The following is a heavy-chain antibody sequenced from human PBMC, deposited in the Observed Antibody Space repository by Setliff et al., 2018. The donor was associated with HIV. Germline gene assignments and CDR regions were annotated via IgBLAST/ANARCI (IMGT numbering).Heavy chain of an antibody. J-gene: IGHJ3*02. CDR1: GYTFTSYA. D-gene: IGHD1-26*01. CDR3: ARVGATPIDAFDI. CDR2: IIPILGIA. V-gene: IGHV1-69*10. Sequence: SVKVSCKASGYTFTSYAMHWVRQAPGQRLEWMGWIIPILGIANYAQKFQGRVTITADESTSTAYMELSSLRSEDTAVYYCARVGATPIDAFDIWGQGTMVTVSS.